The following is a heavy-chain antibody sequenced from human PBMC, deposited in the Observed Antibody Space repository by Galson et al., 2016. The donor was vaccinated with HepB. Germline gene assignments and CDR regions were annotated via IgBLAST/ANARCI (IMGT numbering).Heavy chain of an antibody. V-gene: IGHV3-33*01. J-gene: IGHJ6*02. CDR2: IWYDGSRK. CDR3: ARDSGKYGIDV. CDR1: GFTFSSYG. Sequence: SLRLSCAASGFTFSSYGIHWVRQAPGKGLEWVAVIWYDGSRKYYGDSVKGRFTISRDDSKDMLYLQMNSLRADDTAVYYCARDSGKYGIDVWGQGTTVTVSS. D-gene: IGHD1-26*01.